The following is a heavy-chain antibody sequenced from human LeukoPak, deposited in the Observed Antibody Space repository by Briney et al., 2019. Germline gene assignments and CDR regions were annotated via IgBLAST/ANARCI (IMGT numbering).Heavy chain of an antibody. V-gene: IGHV3-23*01. CDR2: ISGSGGST. CDR1: GFTFSSYA. J-gene: IGHJ4*02. Sequence: GGSLRLSCAASGFTFSSYAISWVRQAPGKGLEWVSDISGSGGSTYYADSVKGRFAISRDNSKNTLYLQMNSLRADDTAVYYCAKDPRGWLSTPDYWGQGTLVTVSS. CDR3: AKDPRGWLSTPDY. D-gene: IGHD3-22*01.